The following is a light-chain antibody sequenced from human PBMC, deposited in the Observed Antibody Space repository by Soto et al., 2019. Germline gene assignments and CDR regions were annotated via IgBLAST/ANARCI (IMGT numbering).Light chain of an antibody. CDR3: SSYTSSSTWC. Sequence: QSALTQPASVSGSPGKSISISCTGTSSDVGGYNYVSWYQQHTGKAPKLMIYEVSNRPSGVSNRFSGSKSGNTASLTISGLQADDEAEYYCSSYTSSSTWCFGTGTKVTVL. V-gene: IGLV2-14*01. J-gene: IGLJ1*01. CDR1: SSDVGGYNY. CDR2: EVS.